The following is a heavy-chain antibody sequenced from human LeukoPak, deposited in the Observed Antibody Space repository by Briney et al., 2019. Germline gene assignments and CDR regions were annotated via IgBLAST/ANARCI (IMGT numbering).Heavy chain of an antibody. D-gene: IGHD3-22*01. CDR1: GFTFSSYW. Sequence: RTGGSLRLSCAAPGFTFSSYWMSWVRQAPGKGLEWVANIKQDGSEKYYVDSVKGRFTISRDNAKNSLYLQMNSLRAEDTAVYYCASPLDYYDSSGPPGVWGQGTLVTVSS. J-gene: IGHJ4*02. V-gene: IGHV3-7*03. CDR3: ASPLDYYDSSGPPGV. CDR2: IKQDGSEK.